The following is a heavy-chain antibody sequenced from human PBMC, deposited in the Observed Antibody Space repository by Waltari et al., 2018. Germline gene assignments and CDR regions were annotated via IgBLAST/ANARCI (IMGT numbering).Heavy chain of an antibody. Sequence: VQSGGGLVQPGGSLSLSCAASGFTFSDYWMSWVRQAPGKGLEWVASINPGGSDKYYVNSVKGRFTISRDNAKNSLYLQMNSLGAEDTAVYYCASGTSDWGQGTLVTVSS. CDR1: GFTFSDYW. CDR3: ASGTSD. J-gene: IGHJ4*02. CDR2: INPGGSDK. D-gene: IGHD1-7*01. V-gene: IGHV3-7*01.